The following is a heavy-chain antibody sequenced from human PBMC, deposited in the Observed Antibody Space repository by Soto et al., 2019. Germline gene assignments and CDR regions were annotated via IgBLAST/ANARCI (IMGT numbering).Heavy chain of an antibody. J-gene: IGHJ4*02. Sequence: HVQLVQSGTEVKKPGASERVSCMVSGYPFTTYYIHWVRQAPGQGLEWMGWIDPRSGGTVYEQKFQGRDTMTRDTSISTGYMDLSGLTSDDTALYYCATDDYGIFPYWGQGSLVTVSS. V-gene: IGHV1-2*02. CDR1: GYPFTTYY. CDR3: ATDDYGIFPY. CDR2: IDPRSGGT. D-gene: IGHD3-10*01.